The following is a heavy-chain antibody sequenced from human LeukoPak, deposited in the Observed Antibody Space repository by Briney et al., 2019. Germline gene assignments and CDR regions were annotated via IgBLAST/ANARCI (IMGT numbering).Heavy chain of an antibody. V-gene: IGHV4-39*01. D-gene: IGHD3-16*01. J-gene: IGHJ3*02. CDR2: IYYSGST. CDR3: TPGPGGAFDI. CDR1: GGSISSSSYY. Sequence: SETLSLTCTVSGGSISSSSYYWGWIRPPPGKWLEWIGSIYYSGSTYYNPSLKSRVTISVDTFKNQFSLKPSSVTAADTAVYYCTPGPGGAFDIWGQGTMVTVSS.